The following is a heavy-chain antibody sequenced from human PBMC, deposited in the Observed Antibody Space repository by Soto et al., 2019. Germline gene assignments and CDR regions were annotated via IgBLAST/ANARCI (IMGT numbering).Heavy chain of an antibody. Sequence: QAQLQQWGTGLLKPSETLSLTCAVYGGSLSGNYWGWIRQPPGKGLEWIGETHHSGSTAYNPSLKSRVTISVDTSRNQISLKLNSVTAADTAVYYCARTTAAIHLNYWSQGTLVTVSS. CDR2: THHSGST. V-gene: IGHV4-34*01. J-gene: IGHJ4*02. D-gene: IGHD2-21*02. CDR3: ARTTAAIHLNY. CDR1: GGSLSGNY.